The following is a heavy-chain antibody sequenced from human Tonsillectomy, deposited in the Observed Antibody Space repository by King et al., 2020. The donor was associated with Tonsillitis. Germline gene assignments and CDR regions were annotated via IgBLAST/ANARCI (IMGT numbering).Heavy chain of an antibody. D-gene: IGHD6-19*01. J-gene: IGHJ4*02. CDR2: ISFDARRA. V-gene: IGHV3-33*05. Sequence: VQLVESGGGVVQPGGSLPPPSPSPGSASSSYGMPSVRPAPGKGLAWVAVISFDARRATYADSVQGRFTISRGNSTNTLYLQMNSLRAEDTAVYYCARERLYSSYWGIGYWGRGALGPVSS. CDR3: ARERLYSSYWGIGY. CDR1: GSASSSYG.